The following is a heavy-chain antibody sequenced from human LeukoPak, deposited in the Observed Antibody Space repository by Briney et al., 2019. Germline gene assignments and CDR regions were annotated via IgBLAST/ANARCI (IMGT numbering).Heavy chain of an antibody. V-gene: IGHV3-15*01. CDR2: IKSKTDGGTT. J-gene: IGHJ3*02. D-gene: IGHD2-8*01. CDR1: GFTFSNAW. CDR3: TTDRVLVQRAIDI. Sequence: PGGSLRLSCAASGFTFSNAWMSWVRQAPGKGLEWVGRIKSKTDGGTTDYAAPVKGRFTISRDDSKNTLYLQTNSLKTEDTAVYYCTTDRVLVQRAIDIWGQGTMVTVSS.